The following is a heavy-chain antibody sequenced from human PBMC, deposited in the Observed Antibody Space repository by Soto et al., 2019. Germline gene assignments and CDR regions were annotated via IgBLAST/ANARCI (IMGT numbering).Heavy chain of an antibody. D-gene: IGHD1-1*01. Sequence: SVKVSCKASGGTFSSYAISWVRQAPGQGLEWMGGIIAIFGTANYAQKLQGRVTITADESTSTAYMELSSLRSEDTAVYYCARGGTSASESIFDYWGQGPLVTVSS. J-gene: IGHJ4*02. CDR3: ARGGTSASESIFDY. CDR1: GGTFSSYA. V-gene: IGHV1-69*13. CDR2: IIAIFGTA.